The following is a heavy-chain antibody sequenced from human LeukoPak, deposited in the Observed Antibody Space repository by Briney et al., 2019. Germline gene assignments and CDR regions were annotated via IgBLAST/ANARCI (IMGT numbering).Heavy chain of an antibody. J-gene: IGHJ6*02. Sequence: PSETLSLTCTVSGGSISSYYWSWIRQPPGKGLEWIGEINHSGSTNYNPSLKSRVTISVDTSKNQFSLKLSSVTAADTAVYYCARGSLAAAGLGSYYYGMDVWGQGTTVTVSS. D-gene: IGHD6-13*01. CDR1: GGSISSYY. CDR3: ARGSLAAAGLGSYYYGMDV. V-gene: IGHV4-34*01. CDR2: INHSGST.